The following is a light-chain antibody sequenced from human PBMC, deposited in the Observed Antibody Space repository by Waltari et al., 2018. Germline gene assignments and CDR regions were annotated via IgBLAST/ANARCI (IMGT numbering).Light chain of an antibody. CDR1: NNDVGAYKY. V-gene: IGLV2-14*03. CDR2: GVS. J-gene: IGLJ2*01. Sequence: QSAPAQPPSVTGAPGQSVTISCTGTNNDVGAYKYVSWYQQHPGKVPKLIIYGVSPRPSGVSDRFSGSKSGNTASLTISGLQAEDEADYYCCSYTTTSALLFGGGTRLTVL. CDR3: CSYTTTSALL.